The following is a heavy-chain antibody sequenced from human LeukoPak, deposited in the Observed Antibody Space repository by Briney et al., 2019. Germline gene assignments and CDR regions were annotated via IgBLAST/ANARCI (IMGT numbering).Heavy chain of an antibody. CDR2: IIPIFGTA. Sequence: GASVKVSCKASGGTFSSYAISWVRQAPGQGLEWMGRIIPIFGTANYAQKFQGRVTITTDESTSTAYMELSSLRSEDTAVYYCASSLTAYGSGSEPPNAFDIWGQGTMVTVSS. D-gene: IGHD3-10*01. J-gene: IGHJ3*02. CDR1: GGTFSSYA. CDR3: ASSLTAYGSGSEPPNAFDI. V-gene: IGHV1-69*05.